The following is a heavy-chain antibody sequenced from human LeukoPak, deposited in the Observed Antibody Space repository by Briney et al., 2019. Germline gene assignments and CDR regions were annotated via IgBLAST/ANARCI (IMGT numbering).Heavy chain of an antibody. J-gene: IGHJ3*02. V-gene: IGHV6-1*01. Sequence: QTLSLTWDIPGDTVSSNSVTWNWIRQSPSRGLEWLGRTYYRSKWFNDYAVSVRSRITINPDTSKNQFSLQLNSVTPEDTAVYYCARGFFPVFDSWGQGTMVTVSS. CDR3: ARGFFPVFDS. D-gene: IGHD3-3*01. CDR1: GDTVSSNSVT. CDR2: TYYRSKWFN.